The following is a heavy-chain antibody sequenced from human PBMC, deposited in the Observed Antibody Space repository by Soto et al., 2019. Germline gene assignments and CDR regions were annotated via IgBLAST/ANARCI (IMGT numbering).Heavy chain of an antibody. V-gene: IGHV1-69*13. D-gene: IGHD4-4*01. J-gene: IGHJ6*02. CDR2: IIPIFGTA. CDR3: ARSYSNYLFYYGIDV. Sequence: SVKVSCKXSGGTFSSYAISWVRQAPGQGLEWMGGIIPIFGTANYAQKFQGRVTITADESTSTAYMELSSLRSEDTDVYYCARSYSNYLFYYGIDVWGQGTTVTVA. CDR1: GGTFSSYA.